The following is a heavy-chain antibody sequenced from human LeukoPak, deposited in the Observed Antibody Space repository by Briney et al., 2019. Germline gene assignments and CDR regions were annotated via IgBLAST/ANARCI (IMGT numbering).Heavy chain of an antibody. D-gene: IGHD3-16*02. Sequence: GGSLRLSCAASGFTFSSYWMQWVRQAPGKGLVWVSRLSPDGSSTTSADSVKGRFTISRDNAKNSLYLQMNSLRAEDTAVYYCARDRNYDYIWGSYRPDYFDYWGQGTLVTVSS. V-gene: IGHV3-74*01. CDR3: ARDRNYDYIWGSYRPDYFDY. J-gene: IGHJ4*02. CDR1: GFTFSSYW. CDR2: LSPDGSST.